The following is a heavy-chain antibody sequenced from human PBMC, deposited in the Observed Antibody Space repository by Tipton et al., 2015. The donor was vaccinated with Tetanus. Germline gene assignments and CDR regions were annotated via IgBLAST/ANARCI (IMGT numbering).Heavy chain of an antibody. J-gene: IGHJ4*01. CDR1: GDSVSTGNFY. CDR3: ATVGLVTASVKY. Sequence: TLSLTCTVSGDSVSTGNFYWSWIRQPPGKGLEWIAFIHHSGPAFSKPSLKSRVTISLDRSKNQFSLKLTSVTAADTAVYYCATVGLVTASVKYWGQGTLVTVSS. CDR2: IHHSGPA. V-gene: IGHV4-30-4*01. D-gene: IGHD2-21*02.